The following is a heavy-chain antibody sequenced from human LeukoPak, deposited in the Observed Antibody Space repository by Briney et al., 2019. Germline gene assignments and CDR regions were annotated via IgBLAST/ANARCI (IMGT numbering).Heavy chain of an antibody. CDR1: GFTFSDYY. J-gene: IGHJ4*02. D-gene: IGHD3-22*01. CDR2: ISSSGSTI. Sequence: GGSLRLSCAASGFTFSDYYMSWIRQAPGKGLEWVSYISSSGSTIYYADSVKGRFVISRDNAKNSLYLQMNSLRAEDTAVYFCAKRGVVIRVILVGFHKEAYYFDSWGQGALVTVSS. CDR3: AKRGVVIRVILVGFHKEAYYFDS. V-gene: IGHV3-11*01.